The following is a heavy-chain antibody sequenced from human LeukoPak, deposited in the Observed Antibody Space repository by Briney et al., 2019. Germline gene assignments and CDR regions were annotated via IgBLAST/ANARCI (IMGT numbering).Heavy chain of an antibody. J-gene: IGHJ5*02. CDR2: IWYDGSNK. CDR3: ARSTMDFWFDP. V-gene: IGHV3-33*01. D-gene: IGHD3-10*01. Sequence: PGRSLRLSCAASGFTFSSYGMHWVRQAPGKGLEWVAVIWYDGSNKYYADSVKGRFTISRDNSKNTLYLQMNSLRAEDTAVYYCARSTMDFWFDPWGQGTLVTVSS. CDR1: GFTFSSYG.